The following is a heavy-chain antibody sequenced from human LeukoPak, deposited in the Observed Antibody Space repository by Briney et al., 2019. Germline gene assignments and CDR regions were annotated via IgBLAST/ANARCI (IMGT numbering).Heavy chain of an antibody. D-gene: IGHD3-3*01. J-gene: IGHJ4*02. CDR3: AREMDFWSGYWGYFDY. CDR1: GGSISSGSYY. Sequence: SQTLSLTCTVSGGSISSGSYYWSWIRQPAGKGLEWIGRIYTSGSTNYNPSLKSRVTISVDTSKNQFSLKLSSVTAADTAVYYCAREMDFWSGYWGYFDYWGQGTLVTVSS. V-gene: IGHV4-61*02. CDR2: IYTSGST.